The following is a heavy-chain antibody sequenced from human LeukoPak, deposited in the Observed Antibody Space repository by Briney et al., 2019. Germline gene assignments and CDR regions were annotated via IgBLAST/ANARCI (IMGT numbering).Heavy chain of an antibody. D-gene: IGHD3-16*01. Sequence: SETLSLTCAVSGGSISSGSYYWSWIRQPAGKGLEWIGRIYTSGSTNYNPSLKSRVTMSVDTSKNQFSLKLSSVTAADTAVYYCARGGGSYGGFDYWGQGTLVTVSS. J-gene: IGHJ4*02. CDR1: GGSISSGSYY. V-gene: IGHV4-61*02. CDR3: ARGGGSYGGFDY. CDR2: IYTSGST.